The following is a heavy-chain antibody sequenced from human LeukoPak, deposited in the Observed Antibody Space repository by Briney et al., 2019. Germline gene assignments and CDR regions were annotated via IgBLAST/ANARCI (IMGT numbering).Heavy chain of an antibody. Sequence: GGPLRLSCAASGFTFSSYAMHWVRQAPGKGLEWVSVISGSGRSTYYADSVKGRFTISRDKSTNTVYLQMSSLRAEDTAFYYCAKSVVNSGTYIPFDYWGQGTLVTVSS. D-gene: IGHD1-26*01. V-gene: IGHV3-23*01. J-gene: IGHJ4*02. CDR3: AKSVVNSGTYIPFDY. CDR1: GFTFSSYA. CDR2: ISGSGRST.